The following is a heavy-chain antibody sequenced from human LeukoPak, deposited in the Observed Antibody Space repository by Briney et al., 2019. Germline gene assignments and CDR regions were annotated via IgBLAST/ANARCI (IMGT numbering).Heavy chain of an antibody. CDR1: GGSISSYY. D-gene: IGHD3-10*01. V-gene: IGHV4-59*12. J-gene: IGHJ4*02. CDR2: IYYSGST. Sequence: PSETLSLTCTVSGGSISSYYWSWIRQPPGKGLEWIGYIYYSGSTYYNPSLKSRVTISVDTSKNQFSLKLSSVIAADTAVYYCARVSLVRGAPDYYFDYWGQGTLVTVSS. CDR3: ARVSLVRGAPDYYFDY.